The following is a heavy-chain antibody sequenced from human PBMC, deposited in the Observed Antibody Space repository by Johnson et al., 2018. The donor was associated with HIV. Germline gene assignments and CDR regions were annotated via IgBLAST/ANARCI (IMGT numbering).Heavy chain of an antibody. CDR2: IHWNGGST. CDR1: GFTFDDYG. V-gene: IGHV3-20*04. Sequence: VQLVESGGRVVRPGESLRLSCAASGFTFDDYGMSWVRQAPGKGLEWVSGIHWNGGSTGYAGSVMGRFTISRDTSKNTLYLQMNSRRAEDTAVYYGAGEEGIQLWPRGAFDIWGQGTMFTVSS. D-gene: IGHD5-18*01. CDR3: AGEEGIQLWPRGAFDI. J-gene: IGHJ3*02.